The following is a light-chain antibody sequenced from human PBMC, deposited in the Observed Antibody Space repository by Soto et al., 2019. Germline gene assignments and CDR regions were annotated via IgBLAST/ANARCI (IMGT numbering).Light chain of an antibody. J-gene: IGKJ3*01. CDR1: QNIDTF. CDR2: KAS. Sequence: DTQLTQSPSTLSASVGDRVTITCRASQNIDTFLAWYQHKPGKAPKLLIYKASVLETEVPSRFSGSGSGTEFTLTIGSLQPDDFATYYCQQYHSYSFTFGPGTKVDVK. V-gene: IGKV1-5*03. CDR3: QQYHSYSFT.